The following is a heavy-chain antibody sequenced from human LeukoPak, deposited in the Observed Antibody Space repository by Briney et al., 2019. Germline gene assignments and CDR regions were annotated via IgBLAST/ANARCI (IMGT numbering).Heavy chain of an antibody. V-gene: IGHV3-23*01. D-gene: IGHD5-12*01. CDR2: ISGSGDST. J-gene: IGHJ4*02. CDR3: AKGRVVVATPTHFDY. Sequence: GGSLRLSCAASGFTFSSYAMSWVRQAPGKGLEWVSGISGSGDSTYYADSVKGRFTISSDNSKNTLYLQMNSLRAEDTAVYYCAKGRVVVATPTHFDYWGQGTLVTVSS. CDR1: GFTFSSYA.